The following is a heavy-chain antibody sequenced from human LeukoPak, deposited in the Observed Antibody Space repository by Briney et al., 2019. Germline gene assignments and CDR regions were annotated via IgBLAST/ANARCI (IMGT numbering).Heavy chain of an antibody. CDR3: ARGGEGATVTPYYYMDV. CDR1: GGSISSYY. Sequence: SETLSLTCTVSGGSISSYYWSWIRQPAGKGLEWIGRIYTSGSTNYNPSLKSRVTMSVDTSKNQFSLKLSSVTAADTAVYYCARGGEGATVTPYYYMDVWGKGTTVTVSS. V-gene: IGHV4-4*07. CDR2: IYTSGST. J-gene: IGHJ6*03. D-gene: IGHD4-11*01.